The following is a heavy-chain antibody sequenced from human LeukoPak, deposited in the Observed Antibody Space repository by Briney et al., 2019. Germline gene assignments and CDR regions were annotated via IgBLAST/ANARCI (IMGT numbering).Heavy chain of an antibody. V-gene: IGHV3-7*01. Sequence: GGSLRLSCAASGFTFSSYWMSWVRQAPGKGLEWVANIKQDGSEKYYVDSVKGRFTISRDNAKNSLYLQMNSLRAEDTAVYYCARDIYDYVWGSYRYIDYWGQGTLVTVSS. CDR3: ARDIYDYVWGSYRYIDY. D-gene: IGHD3-16*02. CDR2: IKQDGSEK. CDR1: GFTFSSYW. J-gene: IGHJ4*02.